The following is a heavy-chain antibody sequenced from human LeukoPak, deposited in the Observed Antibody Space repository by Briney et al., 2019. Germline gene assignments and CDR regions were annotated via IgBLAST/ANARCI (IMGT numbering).Heavy chain of an antibody. CDR2: INHSGST. CDR3: ARLKKQWLVRYAFDY. Sequence: PSETLSRTCAVYGGSFSGYYWSWIRQPPGKGLEWIGEINHSGSTNYNPSLKSRVTISVDTSKNQFSLKLSSVTAADTAVYYCARLKKQWLVRYAFDYWGQGTLVTVSS. J-gene: IGHJ4*02. V-gene: IGHV4-34*01. CDR1: GGSFSGYY. D-gene: IGHD6-19*01.